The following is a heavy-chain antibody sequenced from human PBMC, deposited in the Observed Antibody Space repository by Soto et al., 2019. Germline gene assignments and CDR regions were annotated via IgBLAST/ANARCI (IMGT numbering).Heavy chain of an antibody. J-gene: IGHJ4*02. V-gene: IGHV3-23*01. Sequence: EVQLLESGGGLVQPGRSLRLSCAASGLTFSNYGMKWVRQAPGKGLEWVSGIDGTGGSTYYADSVKGRFIISRDNSKNTLYLQMNSLRAEDTAIYYCAAGLDYWGQGILVTVSS. CDR2: IDGTGGST. CDR3: AAGLDY. CDR1: GLTFSNYG.